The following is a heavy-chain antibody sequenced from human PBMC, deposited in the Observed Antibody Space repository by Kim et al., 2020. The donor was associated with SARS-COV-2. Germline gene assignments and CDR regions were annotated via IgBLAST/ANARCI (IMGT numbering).Heavy chain of an antibody. CDR2: IRGSGGRT. D-gene: IGHD3-16*01. Sequence: GGSLRLSCAASGFTFSSYAMSWVRQAPGKGLEWVPAIRGSGGRTYYADSVKGRFTISRDNSKKTLYLQMNSLRAEDTAVYYCAKEPDNFILITFGGVRGGVDDWGQGTLVTVSS. CDR1: GFTFSSYA. J-gene: IGHJ4*02. V-gene: IGHV3-23*01. CDR3: AKEPDNFILITFGGVRGGVDD.